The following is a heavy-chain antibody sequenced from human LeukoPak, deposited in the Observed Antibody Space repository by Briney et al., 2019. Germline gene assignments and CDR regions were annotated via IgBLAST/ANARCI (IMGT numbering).Heavy chain of an antibody. CDR3: ARSRGSSPIDY. D-gene: IGHD1-26*01. CDR2: IYYSGST. V-gene: IGHV4-61*01. CDR1: GGSVSSGSYY. Sequence: SETLSLTCTVSGGSVSSGSYYWSWIRQPPGKGLEWIGYIYYSGSTNYNPSLKSRVTISVDTSKNQFSLKLSSETAADTAVYYCARSRGSSPIDYWGQGTLVTVSS. J-gene: IGHJ4*02.